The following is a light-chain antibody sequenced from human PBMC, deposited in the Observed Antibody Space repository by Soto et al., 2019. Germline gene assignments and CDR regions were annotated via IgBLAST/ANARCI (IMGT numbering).Light chain of an antibody. Sequence: QPVLTQSPSASASLGASVKLTCTLSSGHSTYDIARHQQQPDKGPRFLMKLRYDGSHTKGDGIPDRFSGSSSGAERCLSISSLQSDDEADDFCQTWGSGIWVFGGGTKLTVL. J-gene: IGLJ3*02. V-gene: IGLV4-69*01. CDR3: QTWGSGIWV. CDR1: SGHSTYD. CDR2: LRYDGSH.